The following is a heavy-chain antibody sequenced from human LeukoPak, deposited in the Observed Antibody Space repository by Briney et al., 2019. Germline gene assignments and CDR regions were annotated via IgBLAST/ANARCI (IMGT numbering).Heavy chain of an antibody. Sequence: PSETLSLTCAVYGGSFSGYYWSWIRQPPGKGLEWIGEINHSGSTNYNPSLKSRVTISVDTSKNQFPLKLSSVTAADTAVYYCARDTETGSDAFDIWGQGTMVTVSS. J-gene: IGHJ3*02. V-gene: IGHV4-34*01. CDR2: INHSGST. D-gene: IGHD7-27*01. CDR3: ARDTETGSDAFDI. CDR1: GGSFSGYY.